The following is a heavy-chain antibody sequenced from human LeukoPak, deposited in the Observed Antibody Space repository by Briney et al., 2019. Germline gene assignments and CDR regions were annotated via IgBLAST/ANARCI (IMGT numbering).Heavy chain of an antibody. J-gene: IGHJ4*02. Sequence: SETLSLTCTVSGGSISSSGYYWVWIRQPPGKGLEGIVSIYYSGSTYYNPSLKSRVTISVDTYKNQFSLKISSVTDADAAVYFCARIPNYDKDVDYWGQGRLVTVFS. CDR1: GGSISSSGYY. CDR3: ARIPNYDKDVDY. D-gene: IGHD3-22*01. V-gene: IGHV4-39*07. CDR2: IYYSGST.